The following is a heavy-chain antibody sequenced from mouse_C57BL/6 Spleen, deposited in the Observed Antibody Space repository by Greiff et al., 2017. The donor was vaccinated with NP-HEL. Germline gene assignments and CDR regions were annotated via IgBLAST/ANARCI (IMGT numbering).Heavy chain of an antibody. J-gene: IGHJ2*01. CDR3: ARFHN. Sequence: QVQLQQSGAELVKPGASVKLSCKASGYTFTSYWMQWVKQRPGQGLEWIGEIDPSDSYTNYNQKFKGKATLTVDTSSSTAYMQLSSLTSEDSAVYYCARFHNWGQGTTLTVSS. V-gene: IGHV1-50*01. CDR1: GYTFTSYW. CDR2: IDPSDSYT.